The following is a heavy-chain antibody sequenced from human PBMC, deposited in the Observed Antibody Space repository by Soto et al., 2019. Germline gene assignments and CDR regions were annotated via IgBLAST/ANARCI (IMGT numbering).Heavy chain of an antibody. Sequence: ASVKVSCKASGFTFTSSAMQWVRQARGQRLEWIGWIVVGRGNTNYAQKFQERVTITRDMSTSTAYMELSSLGSEDTAVYYCAALPADPWGIDAFDIWGQGTMVTVSS. V-gene: IGHV1-58*02. D-gene: IGHD7-27*01. CDR1: GFTFTSSA. J-gene: IGHJ3*02. CDR3: AALPADPWGIDAFDI. CDR2: IVVGRGNT.